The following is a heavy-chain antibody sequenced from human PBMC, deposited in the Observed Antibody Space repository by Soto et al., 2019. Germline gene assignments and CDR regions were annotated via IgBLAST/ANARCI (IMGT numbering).Heavy chain of an antibody. CDR3: ATHIGTGGYIAFDI. CDR1: VGSLSSNYW. J-gene: IGHJ3*02. CDR2: IFHSGST. D-gene: IGHD6-13*01. V-gene: IGHV4-4*02. Sequence: SETLSLTCAVSVGSLSSNYWWTWVRQPPWKGLEWIGEIFHSGSTNYNASLKSRVIISMDKSKKLLSLTLSSVTAADTAVYYCATHIGTGGYIAFDIGGQGTMVTVS.